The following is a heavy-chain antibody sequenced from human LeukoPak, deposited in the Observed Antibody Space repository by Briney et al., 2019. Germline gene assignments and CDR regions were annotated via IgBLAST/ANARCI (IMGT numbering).Heavy chain of an antibody. J-gene: IGHJ4*02. CDR1: QFTFSNYA. CDR3: ARGDHISSWSYFDY. Sequence: GGSLRLSCAASQFTFSNYAMSWVRQAPGKGLEWVSGISGSGSGTYYADSVKGRFTISRDISKNTLYLQMNSLRAEDTAVYYCARGDHISSWSYFDYWGQGTLVSVSS. D-gene: IGHD6-13*01. CDR2: ISGSGSGT. V-gene: IGHV3-23*01.